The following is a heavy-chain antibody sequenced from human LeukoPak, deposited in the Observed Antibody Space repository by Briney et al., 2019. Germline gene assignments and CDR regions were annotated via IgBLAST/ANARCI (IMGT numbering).Heavy chain of an antibody. CDR1: GGSISSYY. Sequence: PSETLSLTCTVSGGSISSYYWSWIRQPAGRGLEWIGRIYTSGSTNYNPSLKSRVTMSVDTSKNQFSLKLSSVTAADTAVYYCARSRPNMGAIPGLRYFDWLHRNDAFDIWGQGTMVTVSS. D-gene: IGHD3-9*01. V-gene: IGHV4-4*07. CDR3: ARSRPNMGAIPGLRYFDWLHRNDAFDI. CDR2: IYTSGST. J-gene: IGHJ3*02.